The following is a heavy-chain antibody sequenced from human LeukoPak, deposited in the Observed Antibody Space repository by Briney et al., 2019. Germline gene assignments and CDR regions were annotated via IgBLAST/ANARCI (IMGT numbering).Heavy chain of an antibody. J-gene: IGHJ4*02. V-gene: IGHV3-30*18. D-gene: IGHD3-9*01. Sequence: GRSLTLSCAATGFTFSSCGMHWGRQAPSKRLEWVAVISYDGSNKYYADSVKGRFTISRDNSKNTLYLQMNSLRAEDTAVYYCAKVMRRNYDILTGYYPDYWGQGTLVTVSS. CDR2: ISYDGSNK. CDR1: GFTFSSCG. CDR3: AKVMRRNYDILTGYYPDY.